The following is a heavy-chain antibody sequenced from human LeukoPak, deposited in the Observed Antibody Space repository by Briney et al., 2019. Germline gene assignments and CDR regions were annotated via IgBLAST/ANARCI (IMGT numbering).Heavy chain of an antibody. J-gene: IGHJ3*02. V-gene: IGHV4-34*01. CDR3: ARPRRVGATAAFDI. Sequence: SETLSLTCAVYGGSFSGYYWSWIRQPPGKGLEWIGEINHSGSTNYNPSVKSRVTISVDTSKNQFSLKLSSVTAADTAVYYCARPRRVGATAAFDIWGQGTMVTVSS. CDR1: GGSFSGYY. D-gene: IGHD1-26*01. CDR2: INHSGST.